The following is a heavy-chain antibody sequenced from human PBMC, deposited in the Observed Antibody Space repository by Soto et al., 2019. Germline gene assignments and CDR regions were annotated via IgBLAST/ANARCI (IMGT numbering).Heavy chain of an antibody. CDR3: AAGGTRWLHYPFHY. Sequence: QVQLLQSGAEVKKPGASVKVSCKVSGHTLTELSMHWVRQAPGRGLEWMGGFDPEDGETIFAQKFQGRVTMTEDTSTDSTYMELTSLRSEDTAVYYCAAGGTRWLHYPFHYWGQGTLVTISS. J-gene: IGHJ4*02. CDR1: GHTLTELS. V-gene: IGHV1-24*01. CDR2: FDPEDGET. D-gene: IGHD1-1*01.